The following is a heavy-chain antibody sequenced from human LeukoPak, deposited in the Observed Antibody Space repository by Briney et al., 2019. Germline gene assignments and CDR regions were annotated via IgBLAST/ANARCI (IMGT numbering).Heavy chain of an antibody. CDR3: ARAVVYYDSSGYYYYYGMDV. D-gene: IGHD3-22*01. J-gene: IGHJ6*02. V-gene: IGHV4-61*01. CDR2: SYYSGST. Sequence: SETLSLTCTVSGGCVSSGRYYWTWIRQPPGTGPERIGHSYYSGSTNYNPALKSRVAISVDTSKDQFSLKLSSVTAADTAVYYCARAVVYYDSSGYYYYYGMDVWGQGTTVTVSS. CDR1: GGCVSSGRYY.